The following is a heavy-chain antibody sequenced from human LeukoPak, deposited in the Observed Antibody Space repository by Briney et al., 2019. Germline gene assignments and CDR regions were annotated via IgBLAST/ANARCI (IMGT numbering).Heavy chain of an antibody. D-gene: IGHD3-10*01. Sequence: RGSLRLSCAASGFTFSDYYMSWIRQAPGKGLEWVSYISSSGSTIYYADSVKGRFTISRDNAKNSLYLQMNSLRAEDTALYYCARLMVRGAARDYWGQGTLVTVSS. CDR1: GFTFSDYY. J-gene: IGHJ4*02. CDR3: ARLMVRGAARDY. CDR2: ISSSGSTI. V-gene: IGHV3-11*01.